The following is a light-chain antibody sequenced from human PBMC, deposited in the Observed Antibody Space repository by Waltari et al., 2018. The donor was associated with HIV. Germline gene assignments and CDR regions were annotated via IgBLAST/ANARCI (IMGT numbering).Light chain of an antibody. J-gene: IGKJ4*01. CDR1: QSLLKSNGYMY. V-gene: IGKV2-28*01. CDR3: MQALETPLT. CDR2: LGS. Sequence: DILMTQSPVSLFVTPGAPASISCRSSQSLLKSNGYMYLDWYLHKPGQYRQLLIYLGSNRASGVPDRFSASGSATDFTLKISRVEAEDVGVYYCMQALETPLTFGGGTKVEIK.